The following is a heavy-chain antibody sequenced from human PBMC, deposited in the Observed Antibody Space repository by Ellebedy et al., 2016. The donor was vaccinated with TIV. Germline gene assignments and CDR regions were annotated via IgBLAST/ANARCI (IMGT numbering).Heavy chain of an antibody. CDR3: ARALGYTGSASHYFDH. CDR2: IVYSGSP. V-gene: IGHV4-59*01. CDR1: GDSIRGYY. Sequence: SETLSLTXSLSGDSIRGYYWNWIRQSPGKGLELIGYIVYSGSPNYSPSLRSWVTSSKDTSKNQVSLKLTSVTAADTAVYYRARALGYTGSASHYFDHWGQGTLATV. J-gene: IGHJ4*02. D-gene: IGHD5-18*01.